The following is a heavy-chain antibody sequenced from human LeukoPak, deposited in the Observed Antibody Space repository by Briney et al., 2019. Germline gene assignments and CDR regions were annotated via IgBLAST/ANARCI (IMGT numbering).Heavy chain of an antibody. D-gene: IGHD5-12*01. Sequence: SGGSLRLSYAASGFTFSSYGMHWVRQAPGKGLEWVAVIWYDGSNKYYADSVKGRFTISRDNSKNTLYLQMNSLRAEDTAVYYCAKDLSSGYDIFDYWGQGTLVTVSS. CDR2: IWYDGSNK. V-gene: IGHV3-33*06. J-gene: IGHJ4*02. CDR1: GFTFSSYG. CDR3: AKDLSSGYDIFDY.